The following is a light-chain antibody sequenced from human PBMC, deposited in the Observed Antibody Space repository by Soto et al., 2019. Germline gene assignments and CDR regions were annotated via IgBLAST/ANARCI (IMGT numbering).Light chain of an antibody. CDR2: SND. V-gene: IGLV1-44*01. Sequence: QSVLTQPPSASGTPGQRVTISCSGSSSSIGTNTVNWYQHLPGSAPKLLIYSNDQRPSGVPARFSGSKSGTSASLAISGLQPDDEADYYCEAWDGSLNVVLFGGWTKLTVL. CDR3: EAWDGSLNVVL. J-gene: IGLJ2*01. CDR1: SSSIGTNT.